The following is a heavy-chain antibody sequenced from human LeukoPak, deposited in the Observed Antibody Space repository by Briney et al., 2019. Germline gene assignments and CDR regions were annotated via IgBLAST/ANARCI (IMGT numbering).Heavy chain of an antibody. CDR1: GGSFSGYY. CDR2: INHSGST. CDR3: ARQYDSSGYYPHDAFDI. Sequence: PSETLSLTCAVYGGSFSGYYWSWIRQPPGKGLEWIGEINHSGSTNYNPSLKSRVTISVDTSKNQFSLKLSSVTAADTAVYYCARQYDSSGYYPHDAFDIWGQGTMVTVSS. D-gene: IGHD3-22*01. V-gene: IGHV4-34*01. J-gene: IGHJ3*02.